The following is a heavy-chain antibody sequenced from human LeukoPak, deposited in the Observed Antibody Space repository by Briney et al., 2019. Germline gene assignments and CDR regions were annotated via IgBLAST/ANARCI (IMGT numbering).Heavy chain of an antibody. V-gene: IGHV1-2*06. CDR2: INPNNGDS. CDR3: ATGARGYYYGMDV. Sequence: ASVKVSCKASGYTFTGYYVHWVRQAPGQGLEWMGRINPNNGDSNFAQKFQGRVTMTRDTSISTVYMDLSRLRSDDTAVYYCATGARGYYYGMDVWGQGTTVTVSS. CDR1: GYTFTGYY. J-gene: IGHJ6*02.